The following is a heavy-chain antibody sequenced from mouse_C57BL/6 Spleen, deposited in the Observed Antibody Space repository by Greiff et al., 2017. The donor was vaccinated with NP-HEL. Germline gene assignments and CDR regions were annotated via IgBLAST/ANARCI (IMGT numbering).Heavy chain of an antibody. D-gene: IGHD1-1*02. CDR2: FYPGCGSI. V-gene: IGHV1-62-2*01. J-gene: IGHJ4*01. CDR3: ARHEGVLSDAMDY. Sequence: QVQLQQSGAELVKPGASVQLSCKASGYTFTEYTIPWVKQRSGQGLEWIGWFYPGCGSIKYNEKFKDKATLTADKSASTVYMEVSRLTSEDSAGYFWARHEGVLSDAMDYWGQGTSVTVSS. CDR1: GYTFTEYT.